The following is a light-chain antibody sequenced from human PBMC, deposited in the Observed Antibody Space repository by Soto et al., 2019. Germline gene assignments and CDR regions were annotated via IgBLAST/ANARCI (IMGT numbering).Light chain of an antibody. CDR3: QQYGTSPLT. Sequence: EIAMTQSPATLSVSPGERGTLSCRASQSVSSNLAWYQQKPGQAPRLLIYAASARATGIPARFSGSGSGTDFTLTISSLQSEDFAVYYCQQYGTSPLTFGGGTKVEIK. J-gene: IGKJ4*01. CDR1: QSVSSN. V-gene: IGKV3-15*01. CDR2: AAS.